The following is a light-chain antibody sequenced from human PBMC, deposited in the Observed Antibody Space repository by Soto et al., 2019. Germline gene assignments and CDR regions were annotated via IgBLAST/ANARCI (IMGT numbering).Light chain of an antibody. V-gene: IGKV3-15*01. CDR2: DAS. CDR3: QHYKTWPLS. J-gene: IGKJ4*01. CDR1: QSIGST. Sequence: EIVLTQSPATLSLSPGERATLSCRASQSIGSTLAWYQQKPGQTPRLLIYDASTRATGIPARFSGIGSGTEFTLIISSLQSEDFAVYYCQHYKTWPLSFGGGTKVEI.